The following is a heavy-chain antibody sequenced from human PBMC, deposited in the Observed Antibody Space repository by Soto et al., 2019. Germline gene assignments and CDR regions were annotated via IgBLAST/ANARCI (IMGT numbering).Heavy chain of an antibody. CDR3: ARDMPYAAGSLAGCDY. CDR1: GDSITGSY. D-gene: IGHD1-26*01. CDR2: IYHSGTT. J-gene: IGHJ4*02. Sequence: QVQLRESGPGLVNPSETLSLTCTVSGDSITGSYWSWIRQPPGKTLEWIGYIYHSGTTTYNPSLKSRVSISVDTSKNQFSLRLTSVIAADTAVYYCARDMPYAAGSLAGCDYWGQGILVTVSS. V-gene: IGHV4-59*01.